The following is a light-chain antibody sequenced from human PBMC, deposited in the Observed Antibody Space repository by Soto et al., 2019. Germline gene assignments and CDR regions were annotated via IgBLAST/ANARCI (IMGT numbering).Light chain of an antibody. Sequence: EIVFKMSPCALSLPPGETATLSCRASQSVSNNYLAWYQQKPGQAPRLLIYGASNRATGIPDRFSGSGSGTDFTLTISRLEPEDFAVYYCEQYVSSGRFGHVAKVAIK. V-gene: IGKV3-20*01. CDR2: GAS. J-gene: IGKJ1*01. CDR1: QSVSNNY. CDR3: EQYVSSGR.